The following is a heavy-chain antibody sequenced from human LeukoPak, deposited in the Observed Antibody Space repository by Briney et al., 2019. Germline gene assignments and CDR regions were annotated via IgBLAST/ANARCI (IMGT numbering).Heavy chain of an antibody. V-gene: IGHV4-61*02. Sequence: PSETLSLTCTVSGGSISSGTYYWSWIRQPAGKGLEWIGRVYTSGSTNYNPSLKSRVTISLDTSKNQFSLKLSSVTAADTAVYYCARDAEGPGATRYYYYMDVWGKGTTVTVSS. CDR3: ARDAEGPGATRYYYYMDV. CDR2: VYTSGST. CDR1: GGSISSGTYY. J-gene: IGHJ6*03. D-gene: IGHD1-26*01.